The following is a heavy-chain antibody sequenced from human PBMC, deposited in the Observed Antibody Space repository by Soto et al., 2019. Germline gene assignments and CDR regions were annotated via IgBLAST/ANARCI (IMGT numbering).Heavy chain of an antibody. Sequence: QVQLVQSGAEVKKPGSSVKVSCKASGGTFSSYAISWVRQAPGQGLEWMGGIIPIFGTANYAQKFQGRVTITADASTSTAYMELSSLRPEDTAVYYCARGQSGCSGGSCYSLYGMDVWGQGTTVTVSS. CDR3: ARGQSGCSGGSCYSLYGMDV. V-gene: IGHV1-69*01. CDR1: GGTFSSYA. D-gene: IGHD2-15*01. J-gene: IGHJ6*02. CDR2: IIPIFGTA.